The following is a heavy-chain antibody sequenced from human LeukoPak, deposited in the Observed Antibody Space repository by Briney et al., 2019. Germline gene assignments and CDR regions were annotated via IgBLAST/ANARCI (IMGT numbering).Heavy chain of an antibody. CDR3: ARGVVGASRPGYYFDY. V-gene: IGHV3-7*01. Sequence: PGGSLRLSCAASGFTFSSYWMSWVRQAPGKGLEWVANIKQDGSEKYYVDSVKGRFTISRDNAKNSLYLQMNSLRAEDTAVYYCARGVVGASRPGYYFDYWGQGTLVAVSS. CDR2: IKQDGSEK. J-gene: IGHJ4*02. CDR1: GFTFSSYW. D-gene: IGHD1-26*01.